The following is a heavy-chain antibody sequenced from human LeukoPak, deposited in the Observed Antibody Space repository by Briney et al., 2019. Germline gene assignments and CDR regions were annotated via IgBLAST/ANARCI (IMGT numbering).Heavy chain of an antibody. V-gene: IGHV1-2*02. CDR1: GYIFSDYY. D-gene: IGHD6-13*01. CDR3: ARGPIAAAGDY. Sequence: ASVKVSCKASGYIFSDYYIHWVRQAPGQGLEWMGWIKSNSGGTNYAQNLQGRVTMTRDTSTSTAYMEVRSLRSDDTAVYYCARGPIAAAGDYWGQGTLVTVSS. CDR2: IKSNSGGT. J-gene: IGHJ4*02.